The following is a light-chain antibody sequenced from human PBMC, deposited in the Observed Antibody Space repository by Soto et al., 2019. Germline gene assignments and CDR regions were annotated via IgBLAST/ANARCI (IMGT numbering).Light chain of an antibody. CDR3: QQYNNYSPTWT. CDR1: QSISSW. Sequence: DIQMTQSPSTLSASVGDRVTITCRASQSISSWLAWYQQKPGKAPKLLIYDASSLESGVPSRFSGSGSGTEFTLTISSRQPDDFATYYCQQYNNYSPTWTFGQGTKVDIK. J-gene: IGKJ1*01. V-gene: IGKV1-5*01. CDR2: DAS.